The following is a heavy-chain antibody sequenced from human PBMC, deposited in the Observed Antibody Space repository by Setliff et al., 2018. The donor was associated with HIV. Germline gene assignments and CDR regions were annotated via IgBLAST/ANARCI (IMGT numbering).Heavy chain of an antibody. CDR1: RGSISSTSHY. CDR2: IYCSGRT. Sequence: PSETLSLTCIVSRGSISSTSHYWGWVRQSPGWRLEWIGSIYCSGRTYYNPSLKSRVTMSVDTSTNQFSLDLTSVTAADTAVYFCAGEIAPAARLPNVGGPPPPGYYHYMDVWGKGTTVTVSS. D-gene: IGHD2-8*01. CDR3: AGEIAPAARLPNVGGPPPPGYYHYMDV. J-gene: IGHJ6*03. V-gene: IGHV4-39*07.